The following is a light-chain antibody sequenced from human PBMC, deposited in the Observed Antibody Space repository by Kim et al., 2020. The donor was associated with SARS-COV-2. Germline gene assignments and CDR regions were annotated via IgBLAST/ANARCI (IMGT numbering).Light chain of an antibody. CDR3: SSYTTSSTWV. CDR1: SNDVGGYNE. CDR2: DVS. J-gene: IGLJ3*02. Sequence: GQSITDSCTGTSNDVGGYNEVSWCQQHPGKAPKLMIYDVSNRPSGVSNRFSGAKSGNAASLTISGLQAEDESDYYCSSYTTSSTWVFGGGTQLTVL. V-gene: IGLV2-14*03.